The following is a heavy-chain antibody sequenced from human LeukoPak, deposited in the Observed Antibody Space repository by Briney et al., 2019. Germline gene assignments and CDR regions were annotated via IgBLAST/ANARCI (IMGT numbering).Heavy chain of an antibody. Sequence: ASVKVSCKASGYTFGNYEINWVRQAPGHGLEWMGWMKANSGDRSYPEKFRGRVTMTRDTSVSTAYMELNSLRFEDTAVYYCARGNCSGHACYTADFLQHWGQGTLITVSS. CDR1: GYTFGNYE. V-gene: IGHV1-8*01. D-gene: IGHD2-15*01. J-gene: IGHJ1*01. CDR2: MKANSGDR. CDR3: ARGNCSGHACYTADFLQH.